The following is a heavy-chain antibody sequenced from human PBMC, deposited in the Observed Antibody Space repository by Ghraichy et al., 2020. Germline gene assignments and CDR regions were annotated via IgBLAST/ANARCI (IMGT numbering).Heavy chain of an antibody. D-gene: IGHD6-19*01. J-gene: IGHJ1*01. Sequence: SETLSLTCTVSGGSVSSSSYYWSWIWQPPGKGLEWIGYIYYSGTTNSNPSLKSRVTISVDTSKNQFSLKLTSVTAADTAVYYCATSSIGWYTNFHHWGQGTLVTVSS. CDR2: IYYSGTT. CDR1: GGSVSSSSYY. CDR3: ATSSIGWYTNFHH. V-gene: IGHV4-61*01.